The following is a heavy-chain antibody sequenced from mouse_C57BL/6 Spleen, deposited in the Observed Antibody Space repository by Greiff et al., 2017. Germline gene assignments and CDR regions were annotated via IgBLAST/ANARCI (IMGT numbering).Heavy chain of an antibody. CDR3: ARLGYGNYVAY. V-gene: IGHV1-42*01. Sequence: LVESGPELVKPGASVKISCKSSGYSFTGYYMNWVKQSPEKSLEWIGEINPSTGGITYNQKFKAKATLTVDKSSSTAYMQLKSLTSKDSAVYYWARLGYGNYVAYWGQGTLVTVSA. J-gene: IGHJ3*01. D-gene: IGHD2-1*01. CDR1: GYSFTGYY. CDR2: INPSTGGI.